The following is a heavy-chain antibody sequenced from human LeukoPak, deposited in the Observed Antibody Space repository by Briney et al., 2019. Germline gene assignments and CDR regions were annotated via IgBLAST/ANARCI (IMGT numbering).Heavy chain of an antibody. Sequence: TGRSLRLSCAASGFTFNSFGMHWVRQAPGKGLEWVAVISYDGSNKYFADSAKGRFTISRHNSKNTLDLQMNSLRDEDTAVYYCAKDSDDSNYPLSFFDFWGQGTLVTVSS. CDR2: ISYDGSNK. V-gene: IGHV3-30*18. J-gene: IGHJ4*02. CDR1: GFTFNSFG. D-gene: IGHD4-11*01. CDR3: AKDSDDSNYPLSFFDF.